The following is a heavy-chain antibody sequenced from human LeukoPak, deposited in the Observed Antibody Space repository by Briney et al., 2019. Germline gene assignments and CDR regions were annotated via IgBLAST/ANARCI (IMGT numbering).Heavy chain of an antibody. V-gene: IGHV1-69*05. CDR1: GFPFTGYY. J-gene: IGHJ6*03. D-gene: IGHD3-3*01. Sequence: SVKVSCKASGFPFTGYYIHWVRQAPGQGLEWMGGIIPIFGTSDYAQKFQGRVTITTDESTSTAYMDLSSLKSEDTAVYYCARSDTLPEHVLRFYDMDVWGKGTTVTVSS. CDR2: IIPIFGTS. CDR3: ARSDTLPEHVLRFYDMDV.